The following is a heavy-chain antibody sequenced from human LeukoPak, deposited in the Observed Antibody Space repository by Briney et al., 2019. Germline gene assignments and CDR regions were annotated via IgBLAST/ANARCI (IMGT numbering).Heavy chain of an antibody. J-gene: IGHJ4*02. CDR2: ISAYNGNT. Sequence: ASVKVSCKASGYTFTTYGTSWVRQAPGQGLEWVGWISAYNGNTNYAQKLQGRVTMTTDTSTSTAYMELRSLRSDDTAVYYCARDYSSGWPNFDYWGQGTLVTVSS. V-gene: IGHV1-18*01. CDR3: ARDYSSGWPNFDY. CDR1: GYTFTTYG. D-gene: IGHD6-19*01.